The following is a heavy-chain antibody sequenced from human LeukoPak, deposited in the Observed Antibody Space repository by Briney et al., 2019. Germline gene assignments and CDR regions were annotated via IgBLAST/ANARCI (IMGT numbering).Heavy chain of an antibody. CDR2: ISSSGSII. V-gene: IGHV3-48*03. J-gene: IGHJ4*02. D-gene: IGHD1-26*01. CDR1: GFTFRSNE. Sequence: GGSLRLSCAASGFTFRSNEMNWVRQAPGKGLEWVSYISSSGSIIYYADSVKGRFTISRDNAKNSLYLQMSSLRAEDTAVYFCARVIVGTTTIDYWGQGTLVTVSS. CDR3: ARVIVGTTTIDY.